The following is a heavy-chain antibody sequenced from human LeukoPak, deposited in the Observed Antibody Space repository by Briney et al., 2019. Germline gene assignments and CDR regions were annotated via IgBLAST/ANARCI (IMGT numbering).Heavy chain of an antibody. J-gene: IGHJ6*03. D-gene: IGHD4-11*01. CDR3: ERGRDYSNYYYYCYMYV. Sequence: ASVPVSCKASGGSFSSYAISWVRPAPGRGLEWMGGIIPIFGTANYEQQFQGRVTITADEVTSTVYRELDSLSSEDTAVYYCERGRDYSNYYYYCYMYVWGKGTTVTVSS. CDR2: IIPIFGTA. V-gene: IGHV1-69*01. CDR1: GGSFSSYA.